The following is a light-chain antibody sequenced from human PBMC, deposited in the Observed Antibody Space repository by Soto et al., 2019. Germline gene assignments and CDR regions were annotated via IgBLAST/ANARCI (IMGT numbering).Light chain of an antibody. CDR2: DAP. Sequence: DIQMTQSPSTLSASVGDRVTITCRASQSISSWLAWYQQKPGKAPKLLIYDAPSLESGVPSRFSGSGSGTEFPLTISSLQPDDFAPYYCQQYNSYWTFGQGTKVEIK. J-gene: IGKJ1*01. V-gene: IGKV1-5*01. CDR1: QSISSW. CDR3: QQYNSYWT.